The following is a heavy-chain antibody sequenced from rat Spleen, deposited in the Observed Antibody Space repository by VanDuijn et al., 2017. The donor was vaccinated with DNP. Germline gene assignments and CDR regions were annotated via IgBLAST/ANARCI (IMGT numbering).Heavy chain of an antibody. J-gene: IGHJ2*01. D-gene: IGHD1-11*01. Sequence: QVQLRESGPGLVQPSQTLSLTCTVSGLPLTSNSVSWIRQPPGKGLEWMGLIWSNGDTDYNSAPKSRLRISRDTSKSLVFLKMNSLQTEDTAMYFCARTTETIVSSYYFDYWGQGVMVTVSS. CDR2: IWSNGDT. CDR1: GLPLTSNS. CDR3: ARTTETIVSSYYFDY. V-gene: IGHV2-47*01.